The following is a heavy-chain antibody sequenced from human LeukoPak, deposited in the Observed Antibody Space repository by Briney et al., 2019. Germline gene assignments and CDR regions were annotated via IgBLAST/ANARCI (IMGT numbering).Heavy chain of an antibody. CDR2: ISGSGGST. V-gene: IGHV3-23*01. D-gene: IGHD3-10*01. CDR3: AKAGRGGAITMVRGVKGDYYYMDV. Sequence: ETLSLTCAVYGGSFSGYYWSWIRQAPGQGLEWVSAISGSGGSTYYADSVKGRFTISRDNSKNTLYLQMNSLRAEDTAVYYCAKAGRGGAITMVRGVKGDYYYMDVWGKGTTVTISS. J-gene: IGHJ6*03. CDR1: GGSFSGYY.